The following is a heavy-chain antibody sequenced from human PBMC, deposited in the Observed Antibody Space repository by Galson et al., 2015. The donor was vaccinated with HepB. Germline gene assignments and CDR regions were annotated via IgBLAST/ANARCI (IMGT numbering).Heavy chain of an antibody. CDR2: ITWDSRSV. D-gene: IGHD2-15*01. CDR1: GFSFDDYA. V-gene: IGHV3-9*01. CDR3: ARDACGSCYFFDV. J-gene: IGHJ6*04. Sequence: SLRLSCAASGFSFDDYAMHWVRQVPGKGLEWVSGITWDSRSVSYADSVKGRFTISRDSAKNSLYLQMNSLTSDDTALYYCARDACGSCYFFDVWGKGTTVTVSS.